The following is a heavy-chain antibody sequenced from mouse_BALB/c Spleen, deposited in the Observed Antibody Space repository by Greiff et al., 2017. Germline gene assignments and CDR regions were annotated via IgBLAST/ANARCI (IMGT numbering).Heavy chain of an antibody. J-gene: IGHJ3*01. Sequence: QVQLQQSGAELVKPGASVKLSCKASGYTFTEYIIHWVKQRSGQGLEWIGWFYPGSGSIKYNEKFKDKATLTADKSSSTVYMELSRLTSEDSAVYFCARHEDTDGSIPPWFAYWGQGTLVTVSA. CDR1: GYTFTEYI. V-gene: IGHV1-62-2*01. D-gene: IGHD1-1*01. CDR3: ARHEDTDGSIPPWFAY. CDR2: FYPGSGSI.